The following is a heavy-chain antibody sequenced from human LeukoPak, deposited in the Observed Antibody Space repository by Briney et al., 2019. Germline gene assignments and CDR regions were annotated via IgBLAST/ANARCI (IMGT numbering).Heavy chain of an antibody. V-gene: IGHV4-34*01. D-gene: IGHD6-13*01. CDR3: ARGPYSSRWFYPFFDY. J-gene: IGHJ4*02. CDR2: IYYSGST. Sequence: RSSETLSLTCAVYGGSFSGYYWSWIRQPPGKGLEWIGSIYYSGSTYYNPSLKSRVTISVDTSKNQFSLKLSSVTAADTAVYYCARGPYSSRWFYPFFDYWGQGTLVTVSS. CDR1: GGSFSGYY.